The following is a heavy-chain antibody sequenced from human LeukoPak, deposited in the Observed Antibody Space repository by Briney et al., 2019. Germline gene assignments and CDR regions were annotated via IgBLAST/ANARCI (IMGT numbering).Heavy chain of an antibody. CDR1: GFTFSSYA. CDR3: ARGYSSDDGIVSLGDY. Sequence: GGSLRLSCAASGFTFSSYAMHWVRQAPGKGLEWVAVISYDGSNKYYADSVKGRFTISRDNSKNTLYLQMNSLRAEDTAVYYCARGYSSDDGIVSLGDYWGQGTLVTVSS. J-gene: IGHJ4*02. CDR2: ISYDGSNK. D-gene: IGHD6-19*01. V-gene: IGHV3-30*04.